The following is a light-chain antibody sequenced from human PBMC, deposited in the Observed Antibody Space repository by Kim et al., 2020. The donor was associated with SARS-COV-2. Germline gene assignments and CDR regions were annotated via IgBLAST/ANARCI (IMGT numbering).Light chain of an antibody. Sequence: CPGERATHACRASQSVSTSLAWYQQKPGQAPRLLIHGASSRTTGIPDRFSGSGSGTDFTLTISRLEPEDFAVYYCQQYGNSPSTFGQGTRLEIK. J-gene: IGKJ5*01. CDR3: QQYGNSPST. CDR1: QSVSTS. CDR2: GAS. V-gene: IGKV3-20*01.